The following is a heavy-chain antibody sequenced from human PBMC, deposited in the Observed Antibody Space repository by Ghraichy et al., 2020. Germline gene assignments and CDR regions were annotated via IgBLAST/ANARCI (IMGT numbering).Heavy chain of an antibody. D-gene: IGHD1-26*01. J-gene: IGHJ5*01. CDR3: ARDPAGATSWWLDS. CDR1: GFTFSSYG. CDR2: IWYDGSNK. Sequence: GGSLRLSCAASGFTFSSYGMHWVRQAPGKGLEWVAVIWYDGSNKYYADSVKGRFTISRDNSNNTLYLQMNSLRAEDTAVYYCARDPAGATSWWLDSWGQGTLVTISS. V-gene: IGHV3-33*01.